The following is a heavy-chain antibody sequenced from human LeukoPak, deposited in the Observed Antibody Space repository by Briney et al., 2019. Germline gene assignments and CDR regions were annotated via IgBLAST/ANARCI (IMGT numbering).Heavy chain of an antibody. CDR1: GRSISSNY. V-gene: IGHV4-59*05. D-gene: IGHD2-2*01. CDR2: IYYGGST. CDR3: ARRKYAHDAFDI. Sequence: SGTLSLTCTVSGRSISSNYWSWIRQPAGKGLEWIGSIYYGGSTYYNPSLKSRLIISVDTSKSQFSLKLSSVTAADTAVYYCARRKYAHDAFDIWGQGTMVTVSS. J-gene: IGHJ3*02.